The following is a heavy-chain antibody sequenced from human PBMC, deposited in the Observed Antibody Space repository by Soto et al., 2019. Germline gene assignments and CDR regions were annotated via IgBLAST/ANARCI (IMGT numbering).Heavy chain of an antibody. Sequence: PSETLSLTCTVSGGSISSSSYYWGWIRQPPGKGLEWIGSIYYSGSTYYNPSLKSRVTISVETSKNQLSLKLSSVTAADTAVYYCARGSGWYRYYFDYWGQGTLVNVSS. J-gene: IGHJ4*02. V-gene: IGHV4-39*01. CDR2: IYYSGST. D-gene: IGHD6-19*01. CDR1: GGSISSSSYY. CDR3: ARGSGWYRYYFDY.